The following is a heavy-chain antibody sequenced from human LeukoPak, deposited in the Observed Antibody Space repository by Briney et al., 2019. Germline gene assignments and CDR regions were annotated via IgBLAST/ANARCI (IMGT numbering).Heavy chain of an antibody. CDR2: ISGSGGST. Sequence: GGSLRLSCAASGFTFSGYAMSWVRQAPGKGLEWVSAISGSGGSTYYADSVKGRFTISRDNSKNTLYLQMNSLRAEDTAVYYCAKDIGSGYDFFDYWGQGTLVTVSS. J-gene: IGHJ4*02. CDR1: GFTFSGYA. CDR3: AKDIGSGYDFFDY. V-gene: IGHV3-23*01. D-gene: IGHD5-12*01.